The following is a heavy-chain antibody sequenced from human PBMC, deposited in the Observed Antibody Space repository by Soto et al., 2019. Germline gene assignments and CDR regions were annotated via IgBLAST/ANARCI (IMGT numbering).Heavy chain of an antibody. CDR1: GYTYPSYW. J-gene: IGHJ3*02. CDR3: ARRILLWSVRDAFDI. D-gene: IGHD3-10*01. V-gene: IGHV5-51*01. CDR2: IYPEDSDT. Sequence: PGESLKISCKGFGYTYPSYWIGWVRQMPGKGLEWMGIIYPEDSDTRYSPSFQGQVTISADKSISTAYSQWSSLKASDTAMYYCARRILLWSVRDAFDIWGQGTMVTVSS.